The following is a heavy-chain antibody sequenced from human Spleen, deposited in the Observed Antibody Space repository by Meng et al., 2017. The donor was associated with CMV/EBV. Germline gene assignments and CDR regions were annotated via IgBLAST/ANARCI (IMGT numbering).Heavy chain of an antibody. J-gene: IGHJ6*02. CDR1: GFTFSSYE. CDR3: ARDRTYSYYYGMDV. D-gene: IGHD1-14*01. CDR2: ISVSGSTI. Sequence: GGSLRLSCAASGFTFSSYEMNWVRQAPGKGLEWLSYISVSGSTIYYAESVRGRFTISRDNSKNSLFLQMKSLRPEDTAIYSCARDRTYSYYYGMDVWGQGTTVTVSS. V-gene: IGHV3-48*03.